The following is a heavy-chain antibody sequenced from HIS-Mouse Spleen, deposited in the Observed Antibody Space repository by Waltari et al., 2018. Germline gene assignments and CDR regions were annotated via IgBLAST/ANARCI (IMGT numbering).Heavy chain of an antibody. Sequence: QVQLVESGGGVVQPGRALRLSCAAPGFTFSSFGMPWVRRAPGKGLEWVAVIWYDGSNKYYADSVKGRFTISRDNSKNTLYLQMNSLRAEDTAVYYCAKGGLMVYAIGDYWGQGTLVTVSS. J-gene: IGHJ4*02. CDR3: AKGGLMVYAIGDY. D-gene: IGHD2-8*01. CDR2: IWYDGSNK. CDR1: GFTFSSFG. V-gene: IGHV3-33*06.